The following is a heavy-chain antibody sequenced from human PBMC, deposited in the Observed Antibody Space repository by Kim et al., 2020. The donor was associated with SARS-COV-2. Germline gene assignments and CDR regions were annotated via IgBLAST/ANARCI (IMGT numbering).Heavy chain of an antibody. CDR3: AREGDCSGGNCYSSPLDS. V-gene: IGHV4-38-2*02. CDR2: INYRGAT. CDR1: GDSIRSRYY. J-gene: IGHJ5*01. D-gene: IGHD2-15*01. Sequence: SETLSLTCTVSGDSIRSRYYWGWIRQPPGKGLEWIGIINYRGATYYNPSLKSRVTIFVDTSKNQFSLKLSSVTAADTAVYYCAREGDCSGGNCYSSPLDSWGQGTLVTVSS.